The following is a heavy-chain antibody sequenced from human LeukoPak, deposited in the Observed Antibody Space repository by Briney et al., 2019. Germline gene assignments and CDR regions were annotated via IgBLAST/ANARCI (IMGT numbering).Heavy chain of an antibody. CDR1: GFTVSSNY. CDR3: ASGSGSYRTPYYYMDV. V-gene: IGHV3-53*01. D-gene: IGHD3-10*01. Sequence: GGSLRLSCAASGFTVSSNYMSWVRQAPGKGLEWVSVIYSGGSTYYADSVKGRFTISRDNSKNTLYLQMNNLRAEDTAVYYCASGSGSYRTPYYYMDVWGRGTTVTVSS. J-gene: IGHJ6*03. CDR2: IYSGGST.